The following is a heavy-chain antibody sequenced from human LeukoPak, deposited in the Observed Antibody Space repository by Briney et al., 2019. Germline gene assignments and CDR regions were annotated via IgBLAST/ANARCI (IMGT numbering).Heavy chain of an antibody. CDR2: INIDGSST. V-gene: IGHV3-74*01. Sequence: GGSLRLSCAASGFTFSGFWMHWVRQAPGKGLVWVSRINIDGSSTTYADSVKGRFTISRDNAKNTLYLQMNSLRAEDTAVYYCARGRAAVAGYYMDVWGKGATVTVSS. CDR1: GFTFSGFW. CDR3: ARGRAAVAGYYMDV. J-gene: IGHJ6*03. D-gene: IGHD6-19*01.